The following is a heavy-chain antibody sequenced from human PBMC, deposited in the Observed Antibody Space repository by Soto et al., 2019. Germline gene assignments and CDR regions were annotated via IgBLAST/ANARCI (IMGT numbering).Heavy chain of an antibody. D-gene: IGHD3-3*01. J-gene: IGHJ6*02. Sequence: GGSLRLSCAASGVTFSSYSMNWVRQAPGKGLEWVSYISSSSSTIYYADSVKGRFTISRDNAKNSLYLQMNSLRDEDTAVYYCARGRSPDFYSGPDYGIDVWGQGTTVTVSS. CDR3: ARGRSPDFYSGPDYGIDV. CDR1: GVTFSSYS. CDR2: ISSSSSTI. V-gene: IGHV3-48*02.